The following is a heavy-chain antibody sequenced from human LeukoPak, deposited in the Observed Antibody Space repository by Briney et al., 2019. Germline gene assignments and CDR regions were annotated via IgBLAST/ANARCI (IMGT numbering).Heavy chain of an antibody. CDR3: AGGGGWS. CDR1: GFTFDDYD. CDR2: INWNGGST. Sequence: GGSLRLFCAAAGFTFDDYDMSWVGQAPGKGLEWFSDINWNGGSTGYADSVKGRFTISRDNAKNSLYLQMNSLRAEDTALYYCAGGGGWSWGQGTLVTVSS. D-gene: IGHD2-15*01. V-gene: IGHV3-20*04. J-gene: IGHJ5*02.